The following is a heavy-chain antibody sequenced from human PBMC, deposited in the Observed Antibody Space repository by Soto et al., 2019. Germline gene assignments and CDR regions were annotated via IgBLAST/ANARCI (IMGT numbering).Heavy chain of an antibody. V-gene: IGHV4-31*03. CDR3: ARLLGSGNYLGIFDAFDI. CDR1: GGSITTVGNY. CDR2: ISYSGST. Sequence: QVQLQESGPGLVQPSQTLSLACTVSGGSITTVGNYWSWIRQFPGKGLEWIGHISYSGSTNSNLSLRSRLSMSVDTSKNQFSLELSSVTAADTAVYYCARLLGSGNYLGIFDAFDIWGQGTVVTVSS. J-gene: IGHJ3*02. D-gene: IGHD1-26*01.